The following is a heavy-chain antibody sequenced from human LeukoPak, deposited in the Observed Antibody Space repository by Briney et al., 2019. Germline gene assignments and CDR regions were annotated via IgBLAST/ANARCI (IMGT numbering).Heavy chain of an antibody. CDR2: ISKSGDHT. CDR1: GLTFNNYA. D-gene: IGHD6-13*01. V-gene: IGHV3-23*01. J-gene: IGHJ6*02. Sequence: GGSLRLSCAVSGLTFNNYAMSWVRQAPGKGLEWVSAISKSGDHTYYAASAKGRFTIYRDNSKNTQYLQMNSLRAEDTAVYYCARDRLYSSSWYPTSPYYGMDVWGQGTTVTVSS. CDR3: ARDRLYSSSWYPTSPYYGMDV.